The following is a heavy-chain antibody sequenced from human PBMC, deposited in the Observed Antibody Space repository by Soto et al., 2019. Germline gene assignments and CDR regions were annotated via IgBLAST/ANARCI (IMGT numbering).Heavy chain of an antibody. D-gene: IGHD1-26*01. Sequence: QVQLLQSGAEVKKPGASLKLSCKASGDTFTANYIHWVRQAPGQGFEWMGWINPKSGGTKYPQKFQGRVTMTRYTSLSTVYMTLTRLTSDDTAVYYCARDLAKGGGSAGFDYWGQGPLVTVSS. CDR2: INPKSGGT. J-gene: IGHJ4*02. V-gene: IGHV1-2*02. CDR1: GDTFTANY. CDR3: ARDLAKGGGSAGFDY.